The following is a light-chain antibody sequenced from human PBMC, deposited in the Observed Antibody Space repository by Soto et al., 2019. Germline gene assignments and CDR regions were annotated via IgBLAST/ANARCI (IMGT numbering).Light chain of an antibody. V-gene: IGKV1-33*01. CDR2: DAS. CDR1: QSIGRF. CDR3: QQYDNRPLT. J-gene: IGKJ4*01. Sequence: DIQMTQSPSTLSASVGDRVTITCRASQSIGRFLAWYQQKSGKAPKLLIYDASDLETGVPSRFSGSGSGTDFTFTINSLQPEDIATYYCQQYDNRPLTFGGGTKVDI.